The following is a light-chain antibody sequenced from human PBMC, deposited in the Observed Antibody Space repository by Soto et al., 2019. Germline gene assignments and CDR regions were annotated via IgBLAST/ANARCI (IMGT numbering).Light chain of an antibody. J-gene: IGKJ2*01. CDR3: QQYGGSPYT. CDR2: DAS. CDR1: QSVRSNY. V-gene: IGKV3-20*01. Sequence: EIVLTQSPGTLSLSPGEGVTLSCRASQSVRSNYLAWYQQRSGQAPRLLIYDASKRPGVIPGRFSGTGSGTYFPLTIPILEPEDVAVYYCQQYGGSPYTFGQGTKLEIK.